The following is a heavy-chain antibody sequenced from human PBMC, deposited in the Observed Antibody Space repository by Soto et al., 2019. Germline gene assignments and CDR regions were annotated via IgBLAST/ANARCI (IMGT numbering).Heavy chain of an antibody. CDR1: GGSISSGGIY. Sequence: SETLSLTCTVSGGSISSGGIYWGWVRQSPGKGLEWIGTISYSAKTFYNPSLASRFSMAVDSSKNQFSLRLTSVTAADTALYYCTRGAGAPWVRFDSWGRGILVTVSS. CDR2: ISYSAKT. D-gene: IGHD3-16*01. CDR3: TRGAGAPWVRFDS. J-gene: IGHJ4*02. V-gene: IGHV4-39*07.